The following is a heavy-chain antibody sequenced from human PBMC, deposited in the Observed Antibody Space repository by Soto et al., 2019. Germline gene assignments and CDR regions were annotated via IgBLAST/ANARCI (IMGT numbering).Heavy chain of an antibody. J-gene: IGHJ4*02. CDR3: ARARGTITTSDF. Sequence: GASVKVSCKASGYSFTGYDINWVRQATGQGLEWMGWLNPNTGGTGYSQKFQGRLTLTRDTSIATAYMELTSLTSEDAAVYFCARARGTITTSDFWGQGTQVIVSS. D-gene: IGHD1-20*01. V-gene: IGHV1-8*01. CDR1: GYSFTGYD. CDR2: LNPNTGGT.